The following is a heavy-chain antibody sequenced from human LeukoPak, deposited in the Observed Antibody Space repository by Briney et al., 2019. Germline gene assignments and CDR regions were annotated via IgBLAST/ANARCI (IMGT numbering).Heavy chain of an antibody. CDR2: IIPILGIA. J-gene: IGHJ1*01. CDR1: GGTFSSYA. D-gene: IGHD6-13*01. CDR3: EREGYSSSRSPGYFQH. V-gene: IGHV1-69*04. Sequence: ASVKVSCKASGGTFSSYAISWVRQAPGQGLEWMGRIIPILGIANYAQKFQGRVTITADKSTSTAYMELSSLRSEDTAVYYCEREGYSSSRSPGYFQHWGQGTLVTVSS.